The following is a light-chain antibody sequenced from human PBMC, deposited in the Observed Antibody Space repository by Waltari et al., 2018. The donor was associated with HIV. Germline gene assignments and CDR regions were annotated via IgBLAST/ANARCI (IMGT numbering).Light chain of an antibody. J-gene: IGLJ3*02. CDR1: ALPTQY. V-gene: IGLV3-25*03. Sequence: GQTARISCSGDALPTQYVFWYQQRPGQAPVMVIYRDKERPSGIPDRFSGSSAGTTVTLTISGVQAEDEADYYCQSADSTGTYWVFGGGTKLTVL. CDR2: RDK. CDR3: QSADSTGTYWV.